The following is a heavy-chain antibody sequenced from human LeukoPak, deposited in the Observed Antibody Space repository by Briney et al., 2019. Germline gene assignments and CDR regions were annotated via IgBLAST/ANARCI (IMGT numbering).Heavy chain of an antibody. CDR3: ANFACCHFDSESGY. CDR2: ISYDGSNK. J-gene: IGHJ4*02. CDR1: GFTFSSCG. Sequence: GGSLRLSCAASGFTFSSCGMHWVRQAPGKGLEWVAVISYDGSNKYYADSVKGRFTISRDNSKNTLYLQMDSLGAEDTAVYYCANFACCHFDSESGYWGQGTLVTVSS. V-gene: IGHV3-30*18. D-gene: IGHD3-9*01.